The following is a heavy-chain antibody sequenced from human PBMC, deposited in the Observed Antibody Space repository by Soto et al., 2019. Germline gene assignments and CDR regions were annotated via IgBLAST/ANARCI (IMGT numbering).Heavy chain of an antibody. CDR3: ATGSGWYSPDY. CDR1: GFTFSSNW. CDR2: INNDGSSR. J-gene: IGHJ4*02. V-gene: IGHV3-74*01. D-gene: IGHD6-19*01. Sequence: EVQLVESGGGLVQPGGSLRLSCAASGFTFSSNWMHWVRQGPGKGLVWVSRINNDGSSRDYAASVKGRFTISRDNAKNTLYVEMNSLRAEDTAVYYCATGSGWYSPDYWGQGTLVTVS.